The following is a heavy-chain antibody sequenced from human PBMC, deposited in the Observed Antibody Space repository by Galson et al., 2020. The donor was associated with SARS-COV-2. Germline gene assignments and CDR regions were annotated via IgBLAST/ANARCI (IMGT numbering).Heavy chain of an antibody. CDR1: GFVFSDYA. V-gene: IGHV3-23*01. CDR3: AKRGFTTGWHGAH. CDR2: ISASGGTT. D-gene: IGHD6-19*01. J-gene: IGHJ4*02. Sequence: GGSLRLSCAASGFVFSDYAMSWVRQAPGKGLEWVSGISASGGTTYYADSVKGRFIISRDNSKNTLYLQMSSLRAEDTAIYYCAKRGFTTGWHGAHWGQGTLVTVSS.